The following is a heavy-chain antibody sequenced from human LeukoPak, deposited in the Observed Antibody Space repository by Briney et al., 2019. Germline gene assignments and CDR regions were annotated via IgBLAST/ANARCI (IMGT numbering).Heavy chain of an antibody. D-gene: IGHD6-19*01. CDR1: GFTFSSYA. CDR2: ISGSGDYT. J-gene: IGHJ4*02. V-gene: IGHV3-23*01. CDR3: ARSYSSGPFGY. Sequence: GSLRLSCAASGFTFSSYAMSWVRQAPGKGLEWVSGISGSGDYTYYTDSVKGRFTISRDNSKNTLYLQMNSLRAEDTAVYYCARSYSSGPFGYWGQGTLVTAPS.